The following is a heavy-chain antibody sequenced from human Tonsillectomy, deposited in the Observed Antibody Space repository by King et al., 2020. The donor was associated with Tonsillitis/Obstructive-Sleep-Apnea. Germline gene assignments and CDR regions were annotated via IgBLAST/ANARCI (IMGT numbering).Heavy chain of an antibody. CDR1: GGSISSYY. V-gene: IGHV4-59*01. CDR2: IYNSGRT. CDR3: ARDRVAGSDFDY. Sequence: VQLQESGPGLVKPSETLSLTCTVSGGSISSYYWSWIRQPPGKGLELIGYIYNSGRTNYNPSLKSRVTISVDTSKNQFSLKLSSVTAADTAVYYCARDRVAGSDFDYWGQGTLVTVSS. D-gene: IGHD2-15*01. J-gene: IGHJ4*02.